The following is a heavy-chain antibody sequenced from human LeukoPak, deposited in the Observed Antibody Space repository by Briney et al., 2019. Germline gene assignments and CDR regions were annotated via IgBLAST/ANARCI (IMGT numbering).Heavy chain of an antibody. D-gene: IGHD4-11*01. Sequence: SETLTLTCTVSGGSISSYYWSWIRQPPGKGLEWIGYIYYSGSTNYNPSLKSRVTISVDTSKNQFSLKLSSVTAADTAVYYCAGRLGAFDIWGQGTMVTVSS. V-gene: IGHV4-59*01. CDR1: GGSISSYY. J-gene: IGHJ3*02. CDR2: IYYSGST. CDR3: AGRLGAFDI.